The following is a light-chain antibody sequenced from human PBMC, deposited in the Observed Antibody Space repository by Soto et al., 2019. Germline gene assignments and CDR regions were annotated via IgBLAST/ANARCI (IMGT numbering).Light chain of an antibody. CDR2: DAS. CDR1: QSVSSN. Sequence: EIVLTQSPATLSLSPGERATLSCRASQSVSSNLAWYQQKPGQAPRLLIYDASNRATGIPARFSGSGSGTDFPLTISSLEPEDFAVYYCQQRSNWPLTFGGGTKVEIK. V-gene: IGKV3-11*01. J-gene: IGKJ4*01. CDR3: QQRSNWPLT.